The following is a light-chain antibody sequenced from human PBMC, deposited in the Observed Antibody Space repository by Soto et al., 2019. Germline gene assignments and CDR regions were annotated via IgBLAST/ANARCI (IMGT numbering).Light chain of an antibody. CDR2: WAS. CDR3: QQYYASPPT. Sequence: MMTYPPDSLAVSLGERATINCKSSQSVLYTSNNKNYLAWYQQKPRQSPKLLISWASTRESGVPDRFSGSGSGSDFTLSISGLQAEDVAVYYCQQYYASPPTFGQGTKVDI. V-gene: IGKV4-1*01. J-gene: IGKJ1*01. CDR1: QSVLYTSNNKNY.